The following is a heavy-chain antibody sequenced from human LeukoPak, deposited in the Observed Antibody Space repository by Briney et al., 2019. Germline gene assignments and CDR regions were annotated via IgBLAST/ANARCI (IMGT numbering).Heavy chain of an antibody. Sequence: SETLSLTCTVSGGSISSSSYYWGWIRQPPGKGLEWIGSIYYSGSTYYNPSLKSRVTISVDPSKNQFSLKLSSVTAADTAVYYCASSALRLGELSLNHYFDYWGQETLVTVSS. CDR1: GGSISSSSYY. V-gene: IGHV4-39*07. CDR3: ASSALRLGELSLNHYFDY. CDR2: IYYSGST. J-gene: IGHJ4*02. D-gene: IGHD3-16*02.